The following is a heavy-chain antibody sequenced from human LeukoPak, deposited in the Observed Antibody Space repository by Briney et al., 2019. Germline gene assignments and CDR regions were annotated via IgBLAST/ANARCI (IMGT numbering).Heavy chain of an antibody. D-gene: IGHD5-24*01. CDR2: IYYSGSP. CDR1: GGSISSYY. Sequence: SETLSLTCTVSGGSISSYYWSWIRQPPGKGLEWIGYIYYSGSPNYNPSLQSRVTRSVDTSKNQFSPKLSSVTAADTAVYYCARETDGYNPPFDYWGQETLVTVPA. V-gene: IGHV4-59*12. CDR3: ARETDGYNPPFDY. J-gene: IGHJ4*02.